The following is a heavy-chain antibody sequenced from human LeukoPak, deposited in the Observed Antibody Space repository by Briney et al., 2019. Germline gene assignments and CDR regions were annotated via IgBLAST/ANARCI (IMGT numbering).Heavy chain of an antibody. J-gene: IGHJ2*01. CDR2: IIPIFGTA. CDR1: GGTFSSYA. Sequence: VASVKVSCKASGGTFSSYAISWVRQAPGQGLEWMGRIIPIFGTANYAQKFQGRVTITTDESTSTAYMELSSLRSDDTAVYYCARERLEYSSSYWYFDLWGRGTLVTVSS. D-gene: IGHD6-6*01. V-gene: IGHV1-69*05. CDR3: ARERLEYSSSYWYFDL.